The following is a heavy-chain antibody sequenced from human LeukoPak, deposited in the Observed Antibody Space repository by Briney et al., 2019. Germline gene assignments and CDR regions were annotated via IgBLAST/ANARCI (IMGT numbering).Heavy chain of an antibody. D-gene: IGHD2-2*01. CDR1: GFTVSSNY. Sequence: GGSLRFSCAASGFTVSSNYMSWVRQAPGKGLEWVSVIYSGGSTYYADSVKGRFTISRDNSKNTLYLQMNSLRAEDTAVYYCARGGCSSTSCPGDWFDPWGQGTLVTVSS. J-gene: IGHJ5*02. CDR3: ARGGCSSTSCPGDWFDP. V-gene: IGHV3-53*01. CDR2: IYSGGST.